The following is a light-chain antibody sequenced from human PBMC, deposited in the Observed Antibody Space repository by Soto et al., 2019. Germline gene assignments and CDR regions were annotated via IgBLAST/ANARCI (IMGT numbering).Light chain of an antibody. CDR2: GAS. J-gene: IGKJ1*01. V-gene: IGKV3-20*01. CDR1: QSVRSSY. Sequence: MVLTQSPGTRSLSPGERATLSCRASQSVRSSYLAWYQQKPGQAPRLLIYGASSRATGIPDRFSGSGSGTDFTITVSRLEPEDFAVYYCQQYGSSRTFGQGTKVEIK. CDR3: QQYGSSRT.